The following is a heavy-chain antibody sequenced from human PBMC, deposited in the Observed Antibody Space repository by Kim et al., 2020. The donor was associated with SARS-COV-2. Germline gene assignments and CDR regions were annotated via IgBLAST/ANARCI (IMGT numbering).Heavy chain of an antibody. D-gene: IGHD1-26*01. CDR3: ARDSSGSYSFYFDY. J-gene: IGHJ4*02. Sequence: GGSLRLSCAASGFTFSSSAMHGVRQAPGKGLEWVAVISYDGSNKYYADSVKGRFTISRDNSKNTLYLQMNSLRAEDTAVYYCARDSSGSYSFYFDYWGQGTLVTVSS. V-gene: IGHV3-30*04. CDR1: GFTFSSSA. CDR2: ISYDGSNK.